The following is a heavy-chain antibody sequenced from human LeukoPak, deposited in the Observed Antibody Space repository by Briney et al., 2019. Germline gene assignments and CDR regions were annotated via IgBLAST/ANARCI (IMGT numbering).Heavy chain of an antibody. J-gene: IGHJ4*02. D-gene: IGHD2-2*01. CDR2: ISPYSGDT. CDR1: GYTFTTYG. CDR3: ARVDCSSTICYSRIDY. V-gene: IGHV1-18*01. Sequence: GASVTVSCKASGYTFTTYGINWVRQAPGQGLEWMGWISPYSGDTNFAHKLQDRVTMTTDTSTSTAYMELRSLRSDDTAVYYCARVDCSSTICYSRIDYWGQGTLVTVSS.